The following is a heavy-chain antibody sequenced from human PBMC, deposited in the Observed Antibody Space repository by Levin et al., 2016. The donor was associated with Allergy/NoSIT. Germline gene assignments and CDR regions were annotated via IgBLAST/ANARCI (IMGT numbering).Heavy chain of an antibody. CDR3: TKSGGHGWPIDY. CDR1: GFTFSNYA. Sequence: GESLKISCAASGFTFSNYAMTWVRQAPGKGLEWVSTISGSDGNTYYANSVKGRFTISRDNSKNTLYLQMNSLRAEDTALYYCTKSGGHGWPIDYWGQGTLVPVSS. D-gene: IGHD6-19*01. CDR2: ISGSDGNT. V-gene: IGHV3-23*01. J-gene: IGHJ4*02.